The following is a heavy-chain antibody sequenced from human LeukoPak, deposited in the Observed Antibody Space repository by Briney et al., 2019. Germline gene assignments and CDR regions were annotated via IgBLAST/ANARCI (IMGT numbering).Heavy chain of an antibody. V-gene: IGHV3-48*01. CDR2: ISSTASTI. CDR1: GFSLTTYT. D-gene: IGHD3-3*01. Sequence: PGGSLRLSCVASGFSLTTYTMNWVRQVPGKGLEWVSSISSTASTIYYADSVRGRFVISRDNAKNSVFLQMNSLRAEDTAVYYCRNFYGHWGQGTLVTVSS. J-gene: IGHJ4*02. CDR3: RNFYGH.